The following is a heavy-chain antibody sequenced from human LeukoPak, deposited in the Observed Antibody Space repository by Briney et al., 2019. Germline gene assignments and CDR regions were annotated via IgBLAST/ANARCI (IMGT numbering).Heavy chain of an antibody. V-gene: IGHV4-34*01. CDR2: INHSGST. Sequence: PSETLSLTCAVYGGSFSGYYWSWIRQPPGKGLEWVGEINHSGSTNYNPSLKSRVTISVDTSKNQFSLKLRSVTAADTAVYYCARNHDRDAFDIWGQGTLVTVSS. J-gene: IGHJ3*02. CDR3: ARNHDRDAFDI. D-gene: IGHD3-3*01. CDR1: GGSFSGYY.